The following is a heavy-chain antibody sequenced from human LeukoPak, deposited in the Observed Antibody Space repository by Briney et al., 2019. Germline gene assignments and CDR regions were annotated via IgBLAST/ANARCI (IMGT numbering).Heavy chain of an antibody. Sequence: GESLKISCKGSEYSFTSYWISWVRQMPGKGPEWMGIIHPGDSNTRYSLSFQGQVTISADKSISTAYLQWSSLKASDTAMYYCARQPLGRYAMDVWGQGTMVTVSS. J-gene: IGHJ6*02. CDR3: ARQPLGRYAMDV. D-gene: IGHD3-9*01. V-gene: IGHV5-51*01. CDR1: EYSFTSYW. CDR2: IHPGDSNT.